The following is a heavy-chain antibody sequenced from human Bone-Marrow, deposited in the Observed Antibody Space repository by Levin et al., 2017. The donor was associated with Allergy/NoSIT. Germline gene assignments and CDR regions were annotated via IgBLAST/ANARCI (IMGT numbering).Heavy chain of an antibody. J-gene: IGHJ5*02. CDR1: GFTFNFHD. Sequence: GGSLRLSCAASGFTFNFHDMNWVRLAPGKGLEWISYITLDSRTTLYADSVKGRFTISRDNDKKILYLQMNNLRAEDTAVYYCARDGNHDFCSGRYDVRWFDPWGQGTLVTVSS. CDR3: ARDGNHDFCSGRYDVRWFDP. CDR2: ITLDSRTT. D-gene: IGHD3-3*01. V-gene: IGHV3-48*01.